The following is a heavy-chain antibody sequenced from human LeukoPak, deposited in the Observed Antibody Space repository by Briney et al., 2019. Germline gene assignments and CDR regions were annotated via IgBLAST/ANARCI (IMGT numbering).Heavy chain of an antibody. CDR1: RGTFSSYA. Sequence: GASVKVSCKASRGTFSSYAISWVRQAPGQGLEWMGGIIPIFGTANYAQKFQGRVTITTDESTSTAYMELSSLRSEDTAVYYCARAAYPIFGVATIGQFDYWGQGTLVTVSS. V-gene: IGHV1-69*05. CDR2: IIPIFGTA. CDR3: ARAAYPIFGVATIGQFDY. D-gene: IGHD3-3*01. J-gene: IGHJ4*02.